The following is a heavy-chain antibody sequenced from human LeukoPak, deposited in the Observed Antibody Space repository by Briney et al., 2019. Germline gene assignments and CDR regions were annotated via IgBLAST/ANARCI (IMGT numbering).Heavy chain of an antibody. Sequence: GGSLRLSCAASGFTFSSYGVHWVRQAPGKGLEWVAFIWYDGSNKYYADSVKGRFTISRDNSKNTLYLQMNSLRAEDTAVYYCAKAARIAVAGHFDYWGQGTLVTVSS. V-gene: IGHV3-30*02. CDR3: AKAARIAVAGHFDY. CDR1: GFTFSSYG. J-gene: IGHJ4*02. CDR2: IWYDGSNK. D-gene: IGHD6-19*01.